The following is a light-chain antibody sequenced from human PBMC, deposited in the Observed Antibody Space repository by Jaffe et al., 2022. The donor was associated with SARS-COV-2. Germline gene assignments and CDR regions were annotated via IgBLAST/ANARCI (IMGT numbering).Light chain of an antibody. Sequence: EIVMTQSPATLSVSPGERATLSCRASQSISTNLAWYQQKPGQAPRRLIHAASTRATGIPARFSGSGSGTEFSLTISSLQSEDFAVYYCQQYNNWPRTFGQGTKVEIK. CDR3: QQYNNWPRT. J-gene: IGKJ1*01. CDR1: QSISTN. CDR2: AAS. V-gene: IGKV3-15*01.